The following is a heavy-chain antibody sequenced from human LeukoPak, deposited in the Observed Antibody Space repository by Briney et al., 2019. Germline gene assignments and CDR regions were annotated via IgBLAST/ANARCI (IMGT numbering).Heavy chain of an antibody. D-gene: IGHD2-2*01. CDR3: ARDSGYIVVVPAAGLPDY. J-gene: IGHJ4*02. V-gene: IGHV3-30-3*01. CDR1: GFTFSSYA. Sequence: GGSLRLSCAASGFTFSSYAMHWVRQAPGKGLEWVAVISHDGSNKYYADSVKGRFTISRDNSNNTLYLQMNSLRAEDTAVYYCARDSGYIVVVPAAGLPDYWGQGTLVTVSS. CDR2: ISHDGSNK.